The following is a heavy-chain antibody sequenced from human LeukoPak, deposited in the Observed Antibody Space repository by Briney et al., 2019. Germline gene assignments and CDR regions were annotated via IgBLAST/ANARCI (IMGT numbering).Heavy chain of an antibody. V-gene: IGHV3-23*01. J-gene: IGHJ4*02. CDR1: GFTFNIYA. D-gene: IGHD3-3*01. CDR2: ISGSGGST. Sequence: GGSLRLSCAASGFTFNIYALSWVRQAPGKGLEWVSAISGSGGSTYYADSVKGRFTISRDNSKNTLYLQMNSLRAEDTAVYYCTTGRAYYDFWSGYHRGDYWGQGTLVTVSS. CDR3: TTGRAYYDFWSGYHRGDY.